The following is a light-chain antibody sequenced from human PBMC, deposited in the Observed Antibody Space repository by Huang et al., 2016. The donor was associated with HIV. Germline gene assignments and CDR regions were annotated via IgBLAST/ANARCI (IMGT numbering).Light chain of an antibody. V-gene: IGKV1-9*01. CDR1: KGISNF. J-gene: IGKJ4*01. CDR2: AAS. Sequence: IQLTQSPSSLSASVGDRVTITCRASKGISNFVVWYQQKPGKAPKLLIYAASILQSGVPSRCSGSGSGTDFTRTIGSLQPEDFATYYCQQLNSYPLTFGGGTKVEIK. CDR3: QQLNSYPLT.